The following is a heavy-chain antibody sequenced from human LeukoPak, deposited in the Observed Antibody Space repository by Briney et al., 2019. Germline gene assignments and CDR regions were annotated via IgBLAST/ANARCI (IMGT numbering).Heavy chain of an antibody. V-gene: IGHV3-23*01. D-gene: IGHD2-8*01. Sequence: GGSLRLSCAPSGFTFSQHAMSWVRQAPGKGLEWVSTIETSGVTHYADSVKGRFTISRDNSKSTLYLQVNSLRAEDTATYYCAKDALPGNGVYDAFDIWGQGTMVIVSS. CDR2: IETSGVT. CDR1: GFTFSQHA. CDR3: AKDALPGNGVYDAFDI. J-gene: IGHJ3*02.